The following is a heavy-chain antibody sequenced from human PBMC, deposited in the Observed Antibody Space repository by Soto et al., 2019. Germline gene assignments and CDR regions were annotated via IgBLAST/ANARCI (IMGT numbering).Heavy chain of an antibody. V-gene: IGHV1-18*01. Sequence: ASVKGSCKASGYTFTSYGISWVRQAPGQGLEWMGWISAYNGNTNYAQKLQGRVTMTTDTSTSTAYMELRSLRSDDTAVYYCAEDGGHYGDSYFAYWGKGTLVPVSS. CDR1: GYTFTSYG. D-gene: IGHD4-17*01. CDR3: AEDGGHYGDSYFAY. J-gene: IGHJ4*02. CDR2: ISAYNGNT.